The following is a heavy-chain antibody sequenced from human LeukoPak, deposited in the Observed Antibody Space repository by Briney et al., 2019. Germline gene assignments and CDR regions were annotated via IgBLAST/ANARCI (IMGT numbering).Heavy chain of an antibody. CDR1: GGSISSGGYS. J-gene: IGHJ4*02. V-gene: IGHV4-30-2*01. Sequence: PSETLSLTCAVSGGSISSGGYSWSWIRQPPGKGLEWIGYIYHSGSTYYNPSLKSRVTISVDRSKNQCSLKLSSVTAADTAVYYCARVTMVRGLDYWGQGTLVTVPS. CDR3: ARVTMVRGLDY. D-gene: IGHD3-10*01. CDR2: IYHSGST.